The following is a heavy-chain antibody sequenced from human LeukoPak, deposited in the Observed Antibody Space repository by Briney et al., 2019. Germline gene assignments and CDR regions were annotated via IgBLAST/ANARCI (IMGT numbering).Heavy chain of an antibody. CDR3: ARDTEHLYFVFDY. Sequence: GGSLRPSCAASGFTFSRYSMNWVRQAPGKGLEWVSYISRSGSTIYYADSVKGRFTISRDNAKNSLYLQMNSLRDEDTAVYYCARDTEHLYFVFDYWGQGTLVTISS. D-gene: IGHD2-2*02. CDR2: ISRSGSTI. V-gene: IGHV3-48*02. J-gene: IGHJ4*02. CDR1: GFTFSRYS.